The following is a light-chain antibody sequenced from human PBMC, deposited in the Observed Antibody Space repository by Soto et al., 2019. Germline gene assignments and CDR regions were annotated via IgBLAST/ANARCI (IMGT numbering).Light chain of an antibody. CDR3: QQYNDWPPIT. CDR2: DAS. V-gene: IGKV3-15*01. CDR1: QSISSN. J-gene: IGKJ4*01. Sequence: EIVMTQSPATLSVSPGEGATLSCRASQSISSNLAWYQQKPGQAPRLVIFDASTRATGIPDRFTGRGSGTEFTLTISSLQSGDSAVYFCQQYNDWPPITFGGGTKVDIK.